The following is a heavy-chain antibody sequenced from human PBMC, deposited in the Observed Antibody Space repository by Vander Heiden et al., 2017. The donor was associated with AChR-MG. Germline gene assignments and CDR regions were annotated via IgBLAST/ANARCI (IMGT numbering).Heavy chain of an antibody. CDR2: ISYDGSNK. CDR1: GFTFSSYA. CDR3: ASMGEAFDI. D-gene: IGHD3-10*01. V-gene: IGHV3-30-3*01. J-gene: IGHJ3*02. Sequence: QVQLVESGGGVVQPGRSLRLSCAASGFTFSSYAMHWVRQAPGKGLEWVAVISYDGSNKYYADSVKGRFTISRDNSKNTLYLQMNSLRAEDTAVYYCASMGEAFDIWGQGTMVTVSS.